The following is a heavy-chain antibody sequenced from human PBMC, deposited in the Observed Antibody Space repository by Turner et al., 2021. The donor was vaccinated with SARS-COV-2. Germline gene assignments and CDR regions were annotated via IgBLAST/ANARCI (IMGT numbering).Heavy chain of an antibody. J-gene: IGHJ4*02. V-gene: IGHV4-39*01. Sequence: QVQLQTSGPRLVKPSETLSLTRPLSGGALSRSSYYWGWIRQRPGKGLEGSGSINYSANTNSNPSIRVRVAIYVATSKIQFALDLATVADADAAVYYCARHPVGGSGSYNSWGQGTLVTVSS. CDR3: ARHPVGGSGSYNS. D-gene: IGHD3-10*01. CDR1: GGALSRSSYY. CDR2: INYSANT.